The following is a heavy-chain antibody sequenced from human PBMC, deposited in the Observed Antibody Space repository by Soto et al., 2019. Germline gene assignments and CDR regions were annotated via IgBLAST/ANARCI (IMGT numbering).Heavy chain of an antibody. CDR3: ARGYCSSTSCYDFDY. J-gene: IGHJ4*02. V-gene: IGHV4-34*01. CDR1: GGSFSGYY. CDR2: INHSGST. D-gene: IGHD2-2*01. Sequence: QVQLQQWGAGLLKPSETLSLTCAVYGGSFSGYYWSWIRQPPGKGLEWIGEINHSGSTNYNPSLKSRVTISVDTSKNQFSLKLSSVTAADTAVYYCARGYCSSTSCYDFDYWGQGTLVTVSS.